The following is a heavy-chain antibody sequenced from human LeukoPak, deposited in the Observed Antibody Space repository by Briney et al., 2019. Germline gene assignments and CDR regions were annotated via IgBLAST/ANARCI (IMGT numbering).Heavy chain of an antibody. V-gene: IGHV4-30-4*07. CDR2: IYYSGST. J-gene: IGHJ4*02. CDR1: GGSISSGGYS. Sequence: TPSQTLSLTCAVSGGSISSGGYSWSWIRQPPGKGLEWIGYIYYSGSTYYNPSLKSRVTISVDTSKNQFSLKLSSVTAADTAVYYCARARYSSSAWGYWGQGTLVTVSS. D-gene: IGHD6-6*01. CDR3: ARARYSSSAWGY.